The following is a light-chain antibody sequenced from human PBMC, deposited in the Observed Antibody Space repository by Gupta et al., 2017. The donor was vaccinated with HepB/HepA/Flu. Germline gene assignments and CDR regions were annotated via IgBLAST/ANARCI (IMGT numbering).Light chain of an antibody. CDR1: SSDVGGYNY. J-gene: IGLJ3*02. Sequence: SALTQPASVSGSPGQSLTISCTGTSSDVGGYNYVSWYQQHPGKAPKLMIYEVSNRPSGVSNRLSGSKTGNTASLTISGLQAEEEAEYYCSSYTSSSTLEVVGGGTKLTV. CDR3: SSYTSSSTLEV. V-gene: IGLV2-14*01. CDR2: EVS.